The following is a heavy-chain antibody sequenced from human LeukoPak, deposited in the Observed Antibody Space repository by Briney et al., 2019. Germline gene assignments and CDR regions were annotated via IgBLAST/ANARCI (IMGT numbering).Heavy chain of an antibody. CDR3: ARGEAYYYDSSGYYYP. CDR2: ISGSGGST. Sequence: GGSLRLSCAASGFTFSSYGMSWVRQAPGKGLEWVSAISGSGGSTYYADSVKGRFTISRDNSKNTLYLQMNSLRAEDTAVYYCARGEAYYYDSSGYYYPWGQGTLVTVSS. D-gene: IGHD3-22*01. V-gene: IGHV3-23*01. J-gene: IGHJ5*02. CDR1: GFTFSSYG.